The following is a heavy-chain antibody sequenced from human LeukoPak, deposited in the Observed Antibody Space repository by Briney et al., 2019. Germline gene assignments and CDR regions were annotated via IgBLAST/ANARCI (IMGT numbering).Heavy chain of an antibody. J-gene: IGHJ4*02. D-gene: IGHD2-2*01. CDR3: ARAVVVPAANYYFDY. V-gene: IGHV4-31*03. CDR1: GGSISSGGYY. Sequence: SETLSLTCTVSGGSISSGGYYWSWIRQHPGKGLEWIGYIYYSGSTCYNPSLKSRVTISVDTSKNQFSLKLSSVTAADTAVYYCARAVVVPAANYYFDYWGQGTLVTVSS. CDR2: IYYSGST.